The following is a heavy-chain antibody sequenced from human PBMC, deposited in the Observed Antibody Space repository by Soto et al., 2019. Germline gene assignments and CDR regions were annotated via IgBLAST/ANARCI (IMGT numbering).Heavy chain of an antibody. J-gene: IGHJ5*02. V-gene: IGHV4-30-4*01. Sequence: QVQLQESGPGLVKPSQTLSLTCTVSGGSISSGDYYWSWIRQPPGKGLEWIGYIYYSGSTYYNPSLKSRVTISVDPSKNQFSLKLSSVTAADTAVYYCARWVPGYYGSGSYRGNWFDPWGQGTLVTVSS. CDR2: IYYSGST. D-gene: IGHD3-10*01. CDR3: ARWVPGYYGSGSYRGNWFDP. CDR1: GGSISSGDYY.